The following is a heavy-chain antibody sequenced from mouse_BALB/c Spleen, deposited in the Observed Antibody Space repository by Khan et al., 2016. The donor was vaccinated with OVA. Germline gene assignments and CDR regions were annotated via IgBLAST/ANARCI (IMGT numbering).Heavy chain of an antibody. CDR3: ARVGYNGTMDY. CDR2: TNTYTGEP. Sequence: QIQLVQSGPDLKKPGETVKISCKASGYTFTNYGMNWVKQVPGKGLKWMGWTNTYTGEPTYADDFKGRFAFSLETSASSVYLQINNLKNEDTATYFCARVGYNGTMDYWGQGTSVTVSS. D-gene: IGHD2-14*01. J-gene: IGHJ4*01. CDR1: GYTFTNYG. V-gene: IGHV9-3-1*01.